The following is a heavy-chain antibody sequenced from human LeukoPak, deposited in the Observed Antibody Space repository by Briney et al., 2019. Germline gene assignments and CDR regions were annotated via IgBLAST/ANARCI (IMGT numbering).Heavy chain of an antibody. D-gene: IGHD3-22*01. Sequence: GGSLRLSCAASGFTFSSYAMSWVRQAPGKGLEWVSAISGSGGSTYYADSVKGRFTISRDNSKNTLYLQMNSLRAEDTAVYYCAKDYHDSGSTPHYYYYYGMDVWGQGTTVTVSS. CDR1: GFTFSSYA. J-gene: IGHJ6*02. CDR2: ISGSGGST. V-gene: IGHV3-23*01. CDR3: AKDYHDSGSTPHYYYYYGMDV.